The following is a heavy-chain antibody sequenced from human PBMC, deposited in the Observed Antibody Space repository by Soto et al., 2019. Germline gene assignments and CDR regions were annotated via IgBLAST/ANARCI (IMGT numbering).Heavy chain of an antibody. D-gene: IGHD3-22*01. CDR3: AAIVVVSGGFVX. CDR1: GFTFSSYW. CDR2: RKQDGIGK. J-gene: IGHJ3*02. V-gene: IGHV3-7*01. Sequence: RRLSCAASGFTFSSYWMSWVRQAPGRGLEWVSNRKQDGIGKYYVDSVKGRFTMYRDNAKNSRYRQMNSLRAEDKAVYYCAAIVVVSGGFVXWGQGRMVTVS.